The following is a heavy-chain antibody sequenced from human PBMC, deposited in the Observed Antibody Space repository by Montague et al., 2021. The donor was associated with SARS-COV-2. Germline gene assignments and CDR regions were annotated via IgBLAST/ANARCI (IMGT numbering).Heavy chain of an antibody. CDR1: GGSISSSSYY. V-gene: IGHV4-39*01. D-gene: IGHD3-9*01. Sequence: SETLSLTCTVSGGSISSSSYYWGWIRQPPRKGLEWIGSIYYSGSTYYNPSLKSRVTISVDTSKNQFSLKLSSVTAAGTAVYYCARRVTGRYFDWILYGMDVWGQGTTGTVSS. CDR2: IYYSGST. J-gene: IGHJ6*01. CDR3: ARRVTGRYFDWILYGMDV.